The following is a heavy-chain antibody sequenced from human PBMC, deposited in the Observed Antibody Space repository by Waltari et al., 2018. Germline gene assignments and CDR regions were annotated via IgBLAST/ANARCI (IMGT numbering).Heavy chain of an antibody. CDR2: INPNSGGT. CDR1: GYTFVSNF. J-gene: IGHJ4*02. Sequence: QVQLVHSGAEVKRPGAGVMFSCKPSGYTFVSNFIHWVRQAPGQGLEWMGRINPNSGGTNYAQKFQGRVTMTRDTSISTAYMELSRLRSDDTAVYYCARDPMGFRELLPFDYWGQGTLVTVSS. V-gene: IGHV1-2*06. D-gene: IGHD3-10*01. CDR3: ARDPMGFRELLPFDY.